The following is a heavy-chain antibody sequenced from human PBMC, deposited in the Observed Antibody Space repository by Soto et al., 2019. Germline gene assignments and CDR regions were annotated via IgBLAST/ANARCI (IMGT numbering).Heavy chain of an antibody. Sequence: GGSLRLSCAVSGFTFNTYSMNWVRQAPGKGLEWVSHIATSANNSTTYYAASVKGRFTISRDTAKNSLYLQMNSLRAEDTAVYYCARNFDFWGQGTLVTVSS. CDR1: GFTFNTYS. CDR2: IATSANNSTT. V-gene: IGHV3-48*01. CDR3: ARNFDF. J-gene: IGHJ4*02.